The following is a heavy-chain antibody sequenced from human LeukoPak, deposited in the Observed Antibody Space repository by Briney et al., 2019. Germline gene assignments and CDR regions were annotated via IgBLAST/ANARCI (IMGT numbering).Heavy chain of an antibody. CDR1: GGSISSSSYY. D-gene: IGHD3-10*01. Sequence: SETLSLTCTVSGGSISSSSYYWGWIRQPPGKGLEWIGSIYYSGSTYYNPSLKSRVTISVDTSKNQFSLKLSSVTAADTAVYYCARDRSEVLTYYFDYWGQGTLVTVSS. CDR2: IYYSGST. V-gene: IGHV4-39*07. CDR3: ARDRSEVLTYYFDY. J-gene: IGHJ4*02.